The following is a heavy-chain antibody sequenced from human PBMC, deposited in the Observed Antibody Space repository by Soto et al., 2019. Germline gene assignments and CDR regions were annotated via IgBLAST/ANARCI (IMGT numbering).Heavy chain of an antibody. V-gene: IGHV3-30-3*01. CDR3: ARDRSDV. J-gene: IGHJ4*02. CDR1: GFTLSSYA. Sequence: QVQLVESGGGVVRPGRSLRLSCAASGFTLSSYAMNWVRQAPGKGLEWVAFISFDGNNGYADSVKGRFTISRDNSKNTVYLQMNSLRGEDTAVYYCARDRSDVWGQGTLVTVSS. CDR2: ISFDGNNG.